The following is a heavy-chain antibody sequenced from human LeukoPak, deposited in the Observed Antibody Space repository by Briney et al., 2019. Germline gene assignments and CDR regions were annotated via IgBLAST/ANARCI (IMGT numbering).Heavy chain of an antibody. CDR2: ISGSGGST. V-gene: IGHV3-23*01. D-gene: IGHD1-26*01. J-gene: IGHJ6*03. CDR1: GFTFSSYA. Sequence: GGSLRLSCAASGFTFSSYAMSWVRQAPGKGLEWDSAISGSGGSTYYADSVKGRFTISRDNSKNTLYLQMNSLRAEDTAVYYCAKGVGARWDYYYYYMDVWGKGTTVTVSS. CDR3: AKGVGARWDYYYYYMDV.